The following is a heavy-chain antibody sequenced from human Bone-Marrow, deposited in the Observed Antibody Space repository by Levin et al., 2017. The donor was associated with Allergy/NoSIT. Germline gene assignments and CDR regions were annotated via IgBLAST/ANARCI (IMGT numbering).Heavy chain of an antibody. D-gene: IGHD3-3*01. Sequence: GGSLRLSCAASGFTFSGSGVHWVRQASGNGLEWVGRIRSKANNYATSYAASVKGRFTLSRDDSENTAYLQMNSLKTEDTAVYYCTRLEGPYDDYGLDVWGQGTTVTVSS. CDR1: GFTFSGSG. CDR3: TRLEGPYDDYGLDV. V-gene: IGHV3-73*01. CDR2: IRSKANNYAT. J-gene: IGHJ6*02.